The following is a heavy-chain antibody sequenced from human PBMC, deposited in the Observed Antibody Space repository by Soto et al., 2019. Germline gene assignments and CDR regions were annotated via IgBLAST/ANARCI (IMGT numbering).Heavy chain of an antibody. D-gene: IGHD3-10*01. J-gene: IGHJ4*02. CDR1: GFTVSSNY. Sequence: GGSLRLSCAASGFTVSSNYMSWVRQAPGKGLEWVSVIYSGGSTYYADSVKGRFTISRDNSKNTLYLQMNSLRAEDTAVYYCARDRLVPGVTGYYFDYWGQGTLVTVSS. V-gene: IGHV3-53*01. CDR2: IYSGGST. CDR3: ARDRLVPGVTGYYFDY.